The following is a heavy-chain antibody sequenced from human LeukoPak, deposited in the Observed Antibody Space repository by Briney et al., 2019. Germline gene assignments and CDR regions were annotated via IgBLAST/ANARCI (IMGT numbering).Heavy chain of an antibody. J-gene: IGHJ4*02. V-gene: IGHV1-46*01. CDR3: ARWKPTYCSSTSCSATYYFDY. D-gene: IGHD2-2*01. CDR2: INPSGGST. Sequence: ASVKVSCKASGYTFTSYYMHWVRQAPGQGLEWMGIINPSGGSTSYAQKFQGRVTMTRDTSTSTVYMELSSLRSDDTAVYYCARWKPTYCSSTSCSATYYFDYRGQGTLVTVSS. CDR1: GYTFTSYY.